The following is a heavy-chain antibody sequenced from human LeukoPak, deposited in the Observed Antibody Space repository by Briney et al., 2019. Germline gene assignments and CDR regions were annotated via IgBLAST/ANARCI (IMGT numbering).Heavy chain of an antibody. CDR1: GGTFSSYA. CDR3: ARVYCGGDCFLFDAFDI. CDR2: IIPIFGTT. J-gene: IGHJ3*02. Sequence: SVKVSCKASGGTFSSYAISWVRQAPGQGLEWMGGIIPIFGTTNYAQKFQGRVTITADKSTSIAYMELSSLRSEDTAVYYCARVYCGGDCFLFDAFDIWGQGTMVTVSS. V-gene: IGHV1-69*06. D-gene: IGHD2-21*02.